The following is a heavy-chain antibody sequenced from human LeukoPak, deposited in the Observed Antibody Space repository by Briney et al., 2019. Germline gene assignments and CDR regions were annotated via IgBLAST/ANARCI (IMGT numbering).Heavy chain of an antibody. Sequence: GGSLRLSCAASEFTFSSYAMHWVRQAPGKGLEWVALVSYDGSDKYYADSAKGRFTISRDNSKNTLYLQMNSLRGEDTAVYYCAKAHLLDWLLPFDYWGQGTLVTVSS. D-gene: IGHD3/OR15-3a*01. CDR1: EFTFSSYA. CDR2: VSYDGSDK. CDR3: AKAHLLDWLLPFDY. V-gene: IGHV3-30*18. J-gene: IGHJ4*02.